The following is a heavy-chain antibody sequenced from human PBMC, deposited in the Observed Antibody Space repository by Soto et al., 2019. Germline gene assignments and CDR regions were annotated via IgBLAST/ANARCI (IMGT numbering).Heavy chain of an antibody. CDR3: LRAQGSDWFDP. CDR2: IKSDGSSI. V-gene: IGHV3-74*01. J-gene: IGHJ5*02. CDR1: GFTFSNYW. Sequence: EVQLVESGGGIVQPGGSVRLSCAASGFTFSNYWMHWVRQVPGKGLVWVSRIKSDGSSIIYADSVKGRFTISRDNAKNTLYLQMNSLRAEDTAVYYCLRAQGSDWFDPWGQGTLVTDSS.